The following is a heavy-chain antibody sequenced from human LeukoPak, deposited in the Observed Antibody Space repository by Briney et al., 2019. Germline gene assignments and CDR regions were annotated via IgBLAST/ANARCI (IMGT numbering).Heavy chain of an antibody. CDR2: IWYDGSNK. Sequence: GGSLRLSCAASGFTFSSYGRHWVCEAPGRRLGWGSDIWYDGSNKHYADSARGGFTISRDNSKNTLYLQMNSLRAEDMAVYYCAKDLSRVRWGYYYMDVWGKGTTVTVSS. CDR3: AKDLSRVRWGYYYMDV. D-gene: IGHD4-23*01. V-gene: IGHV3-33*06. J-gene: IGHJ6*03. CDR1: GFTFSSYG.